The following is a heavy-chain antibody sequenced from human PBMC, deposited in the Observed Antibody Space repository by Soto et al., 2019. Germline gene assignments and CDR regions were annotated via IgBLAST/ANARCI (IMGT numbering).Heavy chain of an antibody. CDR3: ARPRGSGWLSYFNY. CDR1: GFTFSSYD. CDR2: IGTAGDT. D-gene: IGHD6-19*01. J-gene: IGHJ4*02. V-gene: IGHV3-13*01. Sequence: GGSLRLSCAASGFTFSSYDMHWVRQATGKGLEWVSAIGTAGDTYYPGSVKGRFTISRENAKNSLYLQMNSLRAEDTAVYYCARPRGSGWLSYFNYWGQGTLVTVSS.